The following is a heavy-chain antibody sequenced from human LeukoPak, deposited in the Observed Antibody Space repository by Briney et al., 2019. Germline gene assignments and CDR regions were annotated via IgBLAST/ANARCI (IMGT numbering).Heavy chain of an antibody. Sequence: GGSLRLSCAASGFTFSSYSMNWVRQAPGKGLEWVSYISSSSTTIYYADSVKGRFTISRDNAKNSLYLQMNSLRAEDTAFYYCARVDTASGRDAFDIWGQGTMVTVSS. D-gene: IGHD5-18*01. V-gene: IGHV3-48*01. CDR1: GFTFSSYS. CDR3: ARVDTASGRDAFDI. J-gene: IGHJ3*02. CDR2: ISSSSTTI.